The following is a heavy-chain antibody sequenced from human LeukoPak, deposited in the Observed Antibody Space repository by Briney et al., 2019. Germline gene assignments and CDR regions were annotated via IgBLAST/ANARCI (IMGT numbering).Heavy chain of an antibody. D-gene: IGHD3-10*01. Sequence: GGSLRLSCAASAFTFSSYAMSWVRQAPGKGLEWVSAISGSGGSTYHADSVKGRFTISRDNANNTLYLQMNSLRAEDTAVYYCAKCNSEDYYGSYWGQGTLVTVSS. CDR3: AKCNSEDYYGSY. J-gene: IGHJ4*02. CDR2: ISGSGGST. CDR1: AFTFSSYA. V-gene: IGHV3-23*01.